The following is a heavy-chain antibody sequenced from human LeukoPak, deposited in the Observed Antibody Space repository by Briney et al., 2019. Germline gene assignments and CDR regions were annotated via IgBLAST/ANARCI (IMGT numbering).Heavy chain of an antibody. CDR2: ISAYNGNT. CDR1: GYTFTSYG. Sequence: ASVKVSCKASGYTFTSYGISWVRQAPGQGLEWMGRISAYNGNTNYAQKLQGRVTMTTDTSTSTAYMELRSLRSDDTAVYYCARSPPTTSKNWFDPWGQGTLVTVSS. D-gene: IGHD1-14*01. V-gene: IGHV1-18*01. J-gene: IGHJ5*02. CDR3: ARSPPTTSKNWFDP.